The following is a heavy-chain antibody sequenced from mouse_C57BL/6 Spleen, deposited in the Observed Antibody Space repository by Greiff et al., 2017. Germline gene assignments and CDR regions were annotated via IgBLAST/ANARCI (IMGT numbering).Heavy chain of an antibody. CDR3: ARRVRGMDY. Sequence: VQLQQSGPELVKPGASVKISCKASGYTFTDYYMNWVKQSHGKSLEWIGDINPNNGGTSYNQKFKGKATLTVDKSSSTAYMELRSLTSEDSAVYYCARRVRGMDYWGQGTSVTVSS. CDR2: INPNNGGT. J-gene: IGHJ4*01. V-gene: IGHV1-26*01. CDR1: GYTFTDYY.